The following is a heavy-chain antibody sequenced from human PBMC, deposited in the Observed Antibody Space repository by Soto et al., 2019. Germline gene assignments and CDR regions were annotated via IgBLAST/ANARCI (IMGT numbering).Heavy chain of an antibody. CDR3: ARDRCYDGTCYSASDS. CDR2: ISTTSFTI. Sequence: GGSLNLSCSASGFRFSTYNMDWVRQAPGKGPEWIAHISTTSFTIYYADSVKGRFTISRDNDRNSLYLEMNSLRDEDTAVYYCARDRCYDGTCYSASDSWGQGNLVTVSS. V-gene: IGHV3-48*02. J-gene: IGHJ5*01. D-gene: IGHD2-15*01. CDR1: GFRFSTYN.